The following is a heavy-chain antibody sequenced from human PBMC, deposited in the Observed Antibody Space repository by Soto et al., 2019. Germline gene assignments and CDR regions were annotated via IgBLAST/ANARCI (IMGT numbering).Heavy chain of an antibody. CDR1: GGTFSTYA. CDR3: SRDGAQFLYKNYIEN. J-gene: IGHJ4*02. Sequence: QVQLVQSGADVKKPGSSVRVSCKASGGTFSTYAINWVRQSPGHGLDWMGVLLPIYNKTHYVQNFQGRVTIIADQSPSTSYMERSSLRSEDTAVYYCSRDGAQFLYKNYIENWGQGTQV. V-gene: IGHV1-69*01. CDR2: LLPIYNKT. D-gene: IGHD1-20*01.